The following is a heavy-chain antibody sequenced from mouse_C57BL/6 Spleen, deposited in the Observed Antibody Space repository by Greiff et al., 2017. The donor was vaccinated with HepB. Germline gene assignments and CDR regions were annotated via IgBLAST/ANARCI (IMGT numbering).Heavy chain of an antibody. Sequence: VQLQQPGAELVMPGASVKLSCKASGYTFTSYWMHWVKQRPGQGLEWIGEIDPSDSYTNYNQKFKGKSTLTVDKSSSTAYMQLSSLTSEDSAVYYCARSYDNYFDYWGQGTTLTVSS. CDR3: ARSYDNYFDY. J-gene: IGHJ2*01. D-gene: IGHD2-12*01. CDR1: GYTFTSYW. V-gene: IGHV1-69*01. CDR2: IDPSDSYT.